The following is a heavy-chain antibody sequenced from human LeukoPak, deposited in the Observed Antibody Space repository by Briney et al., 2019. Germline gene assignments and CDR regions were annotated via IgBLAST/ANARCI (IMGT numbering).Heavy chain of an antibody. D-gene: IGHD3-10*01. V-gene: IGHV3-33*01. CDR1: GFTFSDYG. J-gene: IGHJ3*02. CDR3: AREQYGSDDALHI. Sequence: GGSLRLSCAASGFTFSDYGMHWVRQAPGKGLEWVAVIWYDGSNKYYADSVKGRFTVSRDNSKNTLDLQMSSLRAEDTAVYYCAREQYGSDDALHIWGQGTLVTVSS. CDR2: IWYDGSNK.